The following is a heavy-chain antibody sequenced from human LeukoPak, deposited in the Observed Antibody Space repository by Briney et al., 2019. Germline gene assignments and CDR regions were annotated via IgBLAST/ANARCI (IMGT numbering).Heavy chain of an antibody. CDR3: ARVKREYCSSTSCYGRYYYYYMDV. CDR1: GYTFTSYG. CDR2: ISAYNGNT. J-gene: IGHJ6*03. Sequence: ASVKVSCKASGYTFTSYGISWVRQAPGQGLEWMGWISAYNGNTNYAQKLQGRVTMTTDTPTSTAYMELRSLRSDDTAVYYCARVKREYCSSTSCYGRYYYYYMDVWGKGTTVTVSS. D-gene: IGHD2-2*01. V-gene: IGHV1-18*01.